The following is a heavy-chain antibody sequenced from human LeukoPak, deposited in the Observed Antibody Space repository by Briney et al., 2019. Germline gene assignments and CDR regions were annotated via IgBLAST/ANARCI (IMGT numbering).Heavy chain of an antibody. J-gene: IGHJ4*02. Sequence: GGSLRLSCAASGFPFSDYVMHWVRQAPGKGLEWVAVIRYDGNNKYYADSVKGRFTISRDNSKNMLYLQMNSLGPEDTAVYYCAKDRWGAVASFDYWGQGTLATVSS. CDR1: GFPFSDYV. D-gene: IGHD6-19*01. CDR3: AKDRWGAVASFDY. CDR2: IRYDGNNK. V-gene: IGHV3-30*02.